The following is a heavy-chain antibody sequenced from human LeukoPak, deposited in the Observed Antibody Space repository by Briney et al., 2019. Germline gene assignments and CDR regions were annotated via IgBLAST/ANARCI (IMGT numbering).Heavy chain of an antibody. CDR2: IYNSGST. D-gene: IGHD5-24*01. CDR1: GGSIRSYY. V-gene: IGHV4-59*08. CDR3: ARHGGGYSFDY. J-gene: IGHJ4*02. Sequence: SETLSLTCSVSGGSIRSYYWSWIRQPPGKGLEWIGYIYNSGSTNYNPSLKSRVTISVDTSKNQFSLKLSSVTAADTAVYYCARHGGGYSFDYWGQGTLVTVSS.